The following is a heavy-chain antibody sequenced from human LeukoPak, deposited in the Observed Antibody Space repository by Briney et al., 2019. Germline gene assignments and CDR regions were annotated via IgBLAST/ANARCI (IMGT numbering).Heavy chain of an antibody. CDR2: FDPEDGET. CDR1: GYTLTELS. J-gene: IGHJ4*02. D-gene: IGHD3-9*01. CDR3: ATVGPRLRYFDWLFPGY. V-gene: IGHV1-24*01. Sequence: ASVKVSCKVSGYTLTELSMHWVRQAPGKGLEWRGGFDPEDGETIYAQKFQGRVTMTEDTSTDTAYMELSSLRSEDTAVYYCATVGPRLRYFDWLFPGYWGQGTLVTVSS.